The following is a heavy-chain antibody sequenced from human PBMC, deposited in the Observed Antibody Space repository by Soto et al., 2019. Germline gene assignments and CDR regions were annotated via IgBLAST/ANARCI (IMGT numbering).Heavy chain of an antibody. J-gene: IGHJ4*02. D-gene: IGHD3-22*01. CDR1: GFTFSIYG. Sequence: GGSLRLSCAASGFTFSIYGMTWVRQAPGKGLEWVSAISGSGGSTYYADSVKGRFTISRDNSNNTLYLQMNSLRAEDTAVYYCVRDLYESSGSLDSWGQGTLVTVSS. CDR3: VRDLYESSGSLDS. CDR2: ISGSGGST. V-gene: IGHV3-23*01.